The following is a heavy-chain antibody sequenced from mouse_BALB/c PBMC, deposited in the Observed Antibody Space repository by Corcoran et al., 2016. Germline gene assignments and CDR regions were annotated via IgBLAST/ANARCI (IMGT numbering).Heavy chain of an antibody. CDR1: GFNIKDTY. V-gene: IGHV14-3*02. CDR3: ARWDWYFYV. J-gene: IGHJ1*01. Sequence: VQLQQSGAELVKPGASVKLSCTASGFNIKDTYMHWVKQRPEQGLEWIGRIDPANGNTKYDPKFQGKATIPADTSSNTAYLQLSSLTSEDTADYYGARWDWYFYVWGAGTTVTVSS. CDR2: IDPANGNT.